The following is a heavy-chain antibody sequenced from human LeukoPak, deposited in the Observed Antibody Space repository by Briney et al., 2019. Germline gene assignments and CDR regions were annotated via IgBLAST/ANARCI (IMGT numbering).Heavy chain of an antibody. CDR2: IYYSGST. CDR3: ARSYSSWYSYFDY. Sequence: SETLSLTCTVSGGSISSYYWSRIRQPPGKGLEWIGYIYYSGSTNYNPSLKSRVTISVDTSKNQFSLKLSSVTAADTAVCYCARSYSSWYSYFDYWGQGTLVTVSS. D-gene: IGHD6-13*01. V-gene: IGHV4-59*01. J-gene: IGHJ4*02. CDR1: GGSISSYY.